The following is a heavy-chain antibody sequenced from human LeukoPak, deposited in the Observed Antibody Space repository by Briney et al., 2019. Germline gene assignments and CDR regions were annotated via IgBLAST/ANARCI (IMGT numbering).Heavy chain of an antibody. CDR1: GFTLCSYL. D-gene: IGHD5-18*01. V-gene: IGHV3-7*01. CDR2: IKKDGSEK. CDR3: ARHLSGVTGYTYGRGIDY. Sequence: GGSLRLSCAASGFTLCSYLVSWVRQAPGKGLEWGGNIKKDGSEKYYVDSVKGRFTISRDNAKTSLYLQMNSLRAEDTAVYYCARHLSGVTGYTYGRGIDYWGQGTLVTVSS. J-gene: IGHJ4*02.